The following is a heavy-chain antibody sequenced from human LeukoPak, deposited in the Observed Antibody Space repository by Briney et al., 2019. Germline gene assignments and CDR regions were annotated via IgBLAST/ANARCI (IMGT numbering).Heavy chain of an antibody. V-gene: IGHV4-34*01. J-gene: IGHJ6*02. CDR1: GGSFSGYY. CDR2: INHSGST. CDR3: ARAPPYDSSGYYDYYYGMDV. Sequence: SEALSLTCAVYGGSFSGYYWSWIRQPPGKGLEWIGEINHSGSTNYNPSLKSRVTISVDTSKNQFSLKLSSVTAADTAVYYCARAPPYDSSGYYDYYYGMDVWGQGTTVTVSS. D-gene: IGHD3-22*01.